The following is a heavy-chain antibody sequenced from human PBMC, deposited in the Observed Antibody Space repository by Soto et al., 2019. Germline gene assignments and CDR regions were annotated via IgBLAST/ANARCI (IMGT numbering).Heavy chain of an antibody. CDR1: GFTFSRYS. Sequence: EAQLVESGGGLVQPGGSLRLSCAASGFTFSRYSMKWVRQAPGKGLEWVSYTRSATTTIYYADSVKGRFTISRDNAKNSLYLQMNSLRADNTAVYYCARGIAAAGPKLEYWGQGTLVTVSS. CDR3: ARGIAAAGPKLEY. J-gene: IGHJ4*02. D-gene: IGHD6-13*01. CDR2: TRSATTTI. V-gene: IGHV3-48*01.